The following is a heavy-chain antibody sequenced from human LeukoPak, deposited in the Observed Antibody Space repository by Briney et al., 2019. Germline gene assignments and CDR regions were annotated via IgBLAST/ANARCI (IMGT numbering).Heavy chain of an antibody. D-gene: IGHD3-10*01. CDR2: IYSGGKT. Sequence: PGGSLRLSCAASEFAVSSNYMTWVRQAPGNGLEWVSVIYSGGKTYYADSVEGRFTISRDNSKNAVYLQMSSLRAEDTAVYYCARYRIDAGSYTSGWFDPWGQGTLVTVSS. CDR1: EFAVSSNY. V-gene: IGHV3-53*01. J-gene: IGHJ5*02. CDR3: ARYRIDAGSYTSGWFDP.